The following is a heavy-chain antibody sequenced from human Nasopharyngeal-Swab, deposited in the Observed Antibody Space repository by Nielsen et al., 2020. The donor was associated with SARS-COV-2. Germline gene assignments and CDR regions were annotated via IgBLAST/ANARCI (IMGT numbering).Heavy chain of an antibody. V-gene: IGHV3-66*01. CDR1: GFTVSSNY. CDR3: ASPGYCSSTSCPGI. Sequence: ESLKISCAASGFTVSSNYMSWVRQAPGKGLEWVSVIYSGGSTYYADSVKGRFTISRDNSKNTLYLQMNSLRAEDTAVYYCASPGYCSSTSCPGIWGQGTLVTVSS. J-gene: IGHJ4*02. D-gene: IGHD2-2*01. CDR2: IYSGGST.